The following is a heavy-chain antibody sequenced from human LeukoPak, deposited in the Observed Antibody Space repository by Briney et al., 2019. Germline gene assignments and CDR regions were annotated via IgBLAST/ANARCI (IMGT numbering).Heavy chain of an antibody. CDR3: ARDRVVVPAAFDY. Sequence: ASVRVSCKASGYTFTAYYMHWVRQAPGQGLEWMGWINPNSGGTNYAQKFQGRVTMTRDTSISTAYMELSRLRSDDTAVYYCARDRVVVPAAFDYWGQGTLVTVSS. D-gene: IGHD2-2*01. J-gene: IGHJ4*02. CDR2: INPNSGGT. V-gene: IGHV1-2*02. CDR1: GYTFTAYY.